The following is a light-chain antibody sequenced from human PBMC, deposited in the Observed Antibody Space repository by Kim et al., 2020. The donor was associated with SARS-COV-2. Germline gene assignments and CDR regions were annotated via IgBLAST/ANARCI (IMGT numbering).Light chain of an antibody. CDR3: QQYSHWPRT. J-gene: IGKJ1*01. V-gene: IGKV3-15*01. Sequence: VSPGERATRSCRASQSVGSNLAWYQQKPGQAPRLLMYGASTRATGIPGRFSGSGSGTEFTLTISSLQSEDFAVYYCQQYSHWPRTFGQGTKVDIK. CDR1: QSVGSN. CDR2: GAS.